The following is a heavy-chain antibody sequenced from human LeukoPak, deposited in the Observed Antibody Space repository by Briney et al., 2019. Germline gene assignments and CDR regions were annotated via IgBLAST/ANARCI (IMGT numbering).Heavy chain of an antibody. V-gene: IGHV4-59*01. CDR2: IYYSGST. Sequence: SETLSLTCTVSGGSISSYYWSWIRQPPGKGLEWIGYIYYSGSTNYNPSLKSRVTISVDTSKNQFSLKLSSVTAADTAVYYCARRGYGFAFDIWGQGTMVTVSS. CDR1: GGSISSYY. J-gene: IGHJ3*02. CDR3: ARRGYGFAFDI. D-gene: IGHD4-17*01.